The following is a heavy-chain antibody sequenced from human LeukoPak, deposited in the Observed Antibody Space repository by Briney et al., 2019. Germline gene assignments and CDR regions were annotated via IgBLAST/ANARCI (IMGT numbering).Heavy chain of an antibody. J-gene: IGHJ4*02. V-gene: IGHV1-2*02. CDR2: IHPNGRDT. CDR1: GYSFTDRH. D-gene: IGHD3-10*01. CDR3: SGHYGPGPV. Sequence: ASVKASCKASGYSFTDRHILWVRQAPGQGLEWMGWIHPNGRDTKYAQKFQGRMTMTTDTSITTAYMELNRVTSDDTAIYYCSGHYGPGPVWGQGTLVTASS.